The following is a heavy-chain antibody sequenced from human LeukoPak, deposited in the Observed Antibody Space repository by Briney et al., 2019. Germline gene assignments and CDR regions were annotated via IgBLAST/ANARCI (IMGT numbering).Heavy chain of an antibody. CDR3: ARDIMWELPDAFDI. CDR2: INPSGGST. CDR1: GYTFTSYY. Sequence: ASVKVSCKASGYTFTSYYMHWVRQAPGQGLEWMGIINPSGGSTSYAQKFQGRVTMTTDTSTSTAYMELRSLRSDDTAVYYCARDIMWELPDAFDIWGQGTMVTVSS. D-gene: IGHD1-26*01. J-gene: IGHJ3*02. V-gene: IGHV1-46*01.